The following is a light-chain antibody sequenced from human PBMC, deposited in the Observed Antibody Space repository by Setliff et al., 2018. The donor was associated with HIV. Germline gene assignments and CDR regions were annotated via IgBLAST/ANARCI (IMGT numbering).Light chain of an antibody. CDR1: SSDVGGYNY. Sequence: QSALAQPASVSGSPGQSITISCTGTSSDVGGYNYVSWYQQHPGKAPKLMISDVTNRPSGVSNRFSGSKSGNTASLTISGLQAADEADYYCSSYTSSTPLYVFGNGTKVTVL. V-gene: IGLV2-14*03. CDR2: DVT. CDR3: SSYTSSTPLYV. J-gene: IGLJ1*01.